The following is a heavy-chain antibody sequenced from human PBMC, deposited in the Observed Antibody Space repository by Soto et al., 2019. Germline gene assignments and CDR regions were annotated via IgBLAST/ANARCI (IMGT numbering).Heavy chain of an antibody. D-gene: IGHD3-3*01. CDR1: GFTFSSYA. CDR3: ARDEIRFSWAYGMDV. V-gene: IGHV3-30-3*01. CDR2: ISYDGSNK. Sequence: QVQLVESGGGVVQPGRPLRLSCAASGFTFSSYAMHWVRQAPGKGLEWVAVISYDGSNKYYADSVKGRFTISRDNSKNTLYLQMNSLRAEDTAVYYCARDEIRFSWAYGMDVWGQVTTVTVSS. J-gene: IGHJ6*02.